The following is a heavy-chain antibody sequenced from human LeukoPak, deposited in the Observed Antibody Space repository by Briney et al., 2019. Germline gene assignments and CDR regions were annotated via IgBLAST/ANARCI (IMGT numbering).Heavy chain of an antibody. Sequence: GGSLRLSCAASGFTFSGSPMHWVRQASGKGLEWVGRIKSNTNSYATAYAASVKGRFTISRDDSKNTSYLQMNSLRTEDTAVYYCTRQSIDLYCSATYCSNWFDPWGQGTLVTVSS. CDR3: TRQSIDLYCSATYCSNWFDP. CDR1: GFTFSGSP. V-gene: IGHV3-73*01. D-gene: IGHD2-15*01. CDR2: IKSNTNSYAT. J-gene: IGHJ5*02.